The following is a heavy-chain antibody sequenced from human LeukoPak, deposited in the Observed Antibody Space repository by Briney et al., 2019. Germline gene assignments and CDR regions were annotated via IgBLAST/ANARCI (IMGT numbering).Heavy chain of an antibody. V-gene: IGHV3-23*01. CDR2: ISGTSGRT. CDR3: AKDLPSNIIAASYYFDY. D-gene: IGHD6-6*01. J-gene: IGHJ4*02. Sequence: GGSLRLSCAGSGFTFNNYAMSWVRQAPGKGLEWVSGISGTSGRTYYADSVKGRFTISRDNAKNTLLLQMNSLRAEDTAVYYCAKDLPSNIIAASYYFDYWGQGTLVTVSS. CDR1: GFTFNNYA.